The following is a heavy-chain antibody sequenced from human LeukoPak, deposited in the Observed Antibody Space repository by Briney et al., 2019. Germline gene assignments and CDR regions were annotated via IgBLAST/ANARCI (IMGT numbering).Heavy chain of an antibody. D-gene: IGHD3-3*01. CDR2: INPNSGGT. CDR3: ARGPPDPPSYYDFWSGYNYYYYYMDV. CDR1: GYTFTGYY. J-gene: IGHJ6*03. Sequence: ASVKVSCKASGYTFTGYYMHWVRQAPGQGLEWMGWINPNSGGTNYAQKFQGWVTMTRDTSISTAYMELSRLRSDDTAVYYCARGPPDPPSYYDFWSGYNYYYYYMDVWGKGTTVTVSS. V-gene: IGHV1-2*04.